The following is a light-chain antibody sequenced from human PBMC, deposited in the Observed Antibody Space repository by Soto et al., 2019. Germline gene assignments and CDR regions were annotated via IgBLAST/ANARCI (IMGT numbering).Light chain of an antibody. CDR1: SSDVGSYKD. CDR3: SSYSSSATNYV. CDR2: DVS. V-gene: IGLV2-11*01. Sequence: QSALTQPRSVSGSPGQSVTISCTGTSSDVGSYKDVSWYQHHPGKVPKLMIYDVSERPSGVPDRFSGSKSGNTASLTISGLQAEDEAIYYCSSYSSSATNYVFGSGTKLTVL. J-gene: IGLJ1*01.